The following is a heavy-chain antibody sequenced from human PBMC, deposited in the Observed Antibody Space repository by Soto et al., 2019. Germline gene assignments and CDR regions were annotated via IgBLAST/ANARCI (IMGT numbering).Heavy chain of an antibody. CDR2: IKYSGTT. CDR1: GGSISSSRCH. Sequence: SETLSLTCTVSGGSISSSRCHWGWIRQPPGKGLEWIASIKYSGTTYYNPSLKSRVTLSVDTSKNQFSLKLSSVTAADTAAYYCARDKITGLFDYWGQGTLVTVSS. D-gene: IGHD2-8*02. J-gene: IGHJ4*02. CDR3: ARDKITGLFDY. V-gene: IGHV4-39*07.